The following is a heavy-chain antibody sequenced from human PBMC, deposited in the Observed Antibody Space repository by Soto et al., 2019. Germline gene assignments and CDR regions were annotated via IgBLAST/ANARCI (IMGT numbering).Heavy chain of an antibody. CDR1: GYPFTAYY. CDR3: ARSRGLHRDIDY. J-gene: IGHJ4*02. CDR2: ISPNSGGT. V-gene: IGHV1-2*04. D-gene: IGHD3-10*01. Sequence: ASVKASCKASGYPFTAYYIHWVRQAPGHGLEWMGFISPNSGGTQFAPKFQGSVTMTGDTSLSTVYMDLSRLRSNDTAVYYCARSRGLHRDIDYWGQGTLVTVSS.